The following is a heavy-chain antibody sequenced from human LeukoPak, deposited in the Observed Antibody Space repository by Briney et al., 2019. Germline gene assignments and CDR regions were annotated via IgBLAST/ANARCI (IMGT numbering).Heavy chain of an antibody. D-gene: IGHD6-25*01. V-gene: IGHV1-69*06. Sequence: SVKVSCKASGGTFSSYAISWVRQAPGQGLEWMGGIIPIFGTANYTQKFQGRVTITADKSTSTAYMELSSLRSEDTAVYYCAEGDWAATFDYWGQGTLVTVSS. CDR2: IIPIFGTA. CDR3: AEGDWAATFDY. CDR1: GGTFSSYA. J-gene: IGHJ4*02.